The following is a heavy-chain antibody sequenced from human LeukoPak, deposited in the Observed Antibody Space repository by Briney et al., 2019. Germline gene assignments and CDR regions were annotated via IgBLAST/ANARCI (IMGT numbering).Heavy chain of an antibody. D-gene: IGHD2-2*01. V-gene: IGHV4-31*03. Sequence: PSETLSLTCTVSGGSISSGGYYWSWIRQHPGKGLEWIGYIYYSGSTYYNPSLKSRVTISVDTSKNQFSLKLGSVTAADTAVYYCARARIVVVPAGNPFFDYWGQGTLVTVSS. CDR2: IYYSGST. J-gene: IGHJ4*02. CDR3: ARARIVVVPAGNPFFDY. CDR1: GGSISSGGYY.